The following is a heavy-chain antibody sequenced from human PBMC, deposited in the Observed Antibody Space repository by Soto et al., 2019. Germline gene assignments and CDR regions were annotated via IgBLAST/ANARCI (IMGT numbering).Heavy chain of an antibody. J-gene: IGHJ6*02. CDR3: ARAANKGDFWSGCPDYYYYYGMDV. Sequence: QVQLQESGPGLVKPSGTLSLTCAVSGGSISSSNWWSWVRQPPGKGLEWIGEIYHSGSTNYNPSPQRRGTISVDKSKNRFALTLSSVTAADTAVYYLARAANKGDFWSGCPDYYYYYGMDVWGQGTTVTVSS. V-gene: IGHV4-4*02. D-gene: IGHD3-3*01. CDR1: GGSISSSNW. CDR2: IYHSGST.